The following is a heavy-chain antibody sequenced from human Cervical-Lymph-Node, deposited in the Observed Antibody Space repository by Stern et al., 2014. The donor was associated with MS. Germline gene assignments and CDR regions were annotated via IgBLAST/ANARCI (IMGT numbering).Heavy chain of an antibody. Sequence: QVQLVQSGAEVKKPGASVKVSCKASGYTFTSYGISWVRQAPGQGLEWLGWISAYNVIPNDAQRLQGRVAMTTDTSTSTAYMELRSLRSDDTAVYYCARGLLGSENAFDIWGQGTMVTVSS. CDR1: GYTFTSYG. D-gene: IGHD2-15*01. J-gene: IGHJ3*02. V-gene: IGHV1-18*01. CDR3: ARGLLGSENAFDI. CDR2: ISAYNVIP.